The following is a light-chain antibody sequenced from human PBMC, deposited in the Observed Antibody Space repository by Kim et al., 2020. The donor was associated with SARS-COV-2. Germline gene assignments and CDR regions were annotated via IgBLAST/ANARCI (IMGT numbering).Light chain of an antibody. CDR3: QHYTSYPWT. Sequence: DIQMTQSPSTLSASVGDTVTITCQASQNIRTWLAWYQQAPGKAPSLLIHQASSLHNGVPSRFSGSGSGTDFNLTISSLQPHDFATYYCQHYTSYPWTFGPGTKVDIK. J-gene: IGKJ1*01. V-gene: IGKV1-5*03. CDR2: QAS. CDR1: QNIRTW.